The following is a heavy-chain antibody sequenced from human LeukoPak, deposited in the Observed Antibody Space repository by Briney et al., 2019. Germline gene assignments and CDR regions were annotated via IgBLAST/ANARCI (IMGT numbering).Heavy chain of an antibody. J-gene: IGHJ4*02. CDR1: GYSISSGYY. D-gene: IGHD6-13*01. CDR2: IYHSGST. CDR3: ATITAAAGIFGY. Sequence: SETLSLTCAVSGYSISSGYYWGWIRQPPGKGLEWIGSIYHSGSTYYNPSLKSRVTISVDTSKNQFSLKLSSVTAADTAVYYCATITAAAGIFGYWGQGTLVTVSS. V-gene: IGHV4-38-2*01.